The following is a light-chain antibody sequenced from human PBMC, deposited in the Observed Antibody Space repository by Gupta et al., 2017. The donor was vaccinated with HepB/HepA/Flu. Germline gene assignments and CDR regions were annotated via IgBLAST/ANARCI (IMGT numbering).Light chain of an antibody. CDR1: QDISNY. J-gene: IGKJ4*01. V-gene: IGKV1-33*01. CDR3: QQEYNLPRT. CDR2: DAS. Sequence: DIQMTQSPSSLSASVGDRVTITCQASQDISNYLNWYQHKPGKAPKLLIYDASNLETGVPSRFSGSGSGTDFTFTISSLQPEDIATYYCQQEYNLPRTFGGGTKVEIK.